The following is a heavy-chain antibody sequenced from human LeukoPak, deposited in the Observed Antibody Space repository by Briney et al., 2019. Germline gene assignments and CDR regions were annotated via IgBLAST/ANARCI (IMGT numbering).Heavy chain of an antibody. D-gene: IGHD1-26*01. Sequence: GGSLRLSCAASGFTFSSYAMHWVRQASGKGLEWVSGISWNSGSIGYADSVKGRFTISRDNAKNSLYLQMNSLRAEDTALYYCSKDLQVGASDYWAREPWSPSPQ. CDR2: ISWNSGSI. CDR1: GFTFSSYA. CDR3: SKDLQVGASDY. V-gene: IGHV3-9*01. J-gene: IGHJ4*02.